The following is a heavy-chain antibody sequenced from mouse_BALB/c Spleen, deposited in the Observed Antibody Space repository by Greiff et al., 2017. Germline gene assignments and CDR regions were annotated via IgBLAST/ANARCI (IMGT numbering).Heavy chain of an antibody. CDR2: IDPYNGGT. D-gene: IGHD1-1*01. CDR1: GYAFTSYN. Sequence: QQSGPELVKPGASVKVSCKASGYAFTSYNMYWVKQSHGKSLEWIGYIDPYNGGTSYNQKFKGKATLTVDKSSSTAYMHLNSLTSEDSAVYYCARWGNYYGSSYEGAMDYWGQGTSVTVSS. CDR3: ARWGNYYGSSYEGAMDY. V-gene: IGHV1S135*01. J-gene: IGHJ4*01.